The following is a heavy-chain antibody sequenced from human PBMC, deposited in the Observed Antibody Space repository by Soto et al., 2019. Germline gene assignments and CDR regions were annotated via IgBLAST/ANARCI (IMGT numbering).Heavy chain of an antibody. CDR2: ISYDGSNK. V-gene: IGHV3-30*18. Sequence: GGSLRLSCXASGFTFSSYGRHWVRQDPGKGLEWVAVISYDGSNKYYADSVKGRFTISRDNSKNTLYLQMNSLRAEDTAVYHCAKVSTVTTGYYMDVWAKGPRSPSP. D-gene: IGHD4-17*01. CDR1: GFTFSSYG. J-gene: IGHJ6*03. CDR3: AKVSTVTTGYYMDV.